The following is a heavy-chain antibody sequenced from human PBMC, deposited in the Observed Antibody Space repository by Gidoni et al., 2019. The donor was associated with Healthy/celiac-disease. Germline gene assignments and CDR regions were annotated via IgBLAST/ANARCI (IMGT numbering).Heavy chain of an antibody. CDR2: ISYDGSNK. Sequence: QVQLVESGGGVVQPGRSLRLSCAASGFPFSSYAMHWVRQAPGKGLEWVAVISYDGSNKYYADSVKGRFTISRDNSKNTLYLQMNSLRAEDTAVYYCARGGSYLNYYYYGMDVWGQGTTVTVSS. D-gene: IGHD1-26*01. J-gene: IGHJ6*02. V-gene: IGHV3-30-3*01. CDR3: ARGGSYLNYYYYGMDV. CDR1: GFPFSSYA.